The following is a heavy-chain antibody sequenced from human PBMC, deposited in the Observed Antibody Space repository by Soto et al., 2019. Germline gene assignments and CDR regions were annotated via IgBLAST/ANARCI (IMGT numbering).Heavy chain of an antibody. V-gene: IGHV3-21*01. Sequence: EVQLVESGGGLVKPGGSLRLSCAASGFTFSSYSMNWVRQAPGKGLEWVSSISSSSSYIYYADSVKGRFTISRDNAKNSLYLQMNSLRAEDTAVYYYARDGIAAAAQFDYWGQGTLVTVSS. CDR2: ISSSSSYI. D-gene: IGHD6-13*01. J-gene: IGHJ4*02. CDR1: GFTFSSYS. CDR3: ARDGIAAAAQFDY.